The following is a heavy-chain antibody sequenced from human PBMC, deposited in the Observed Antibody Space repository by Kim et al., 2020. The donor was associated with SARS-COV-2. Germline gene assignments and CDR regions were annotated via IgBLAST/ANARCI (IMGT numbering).Heavy chain of an antibody. D-gene: IGHD3-9*01. CDR1: GFTFSSYG. J-gene: IGHJ6*01. V-gene: IGHV3-30*18. Sequence: GGSLRLSCAASGFTFSSYGMHWVRQAPGKGLEWVAVISYDGSNKYYADSVKGRFTISRDNSKNTLYLQMNSLRAEDTAVYYCAKEGYYDILASKYYYYG. CDR3: AKEGYYDILASKYYYYG. CDR2: ISYDGSNK.